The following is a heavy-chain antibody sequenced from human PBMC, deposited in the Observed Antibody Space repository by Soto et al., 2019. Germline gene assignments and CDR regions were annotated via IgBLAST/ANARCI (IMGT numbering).Heavy chain of an antibody. Sequence: ASVKVSCKVSGYTLTELSMHWVRQAPGKGLEWMGGFDPGDGETIYAQKFQGRVTMTEDTSTDTAYMELSSLRSEDTAVYYCATVTRYNWNLFDYWGQGTLVTVSS. CDR2: FDPGDGET. V-gene: IGHV1-24*01. CDR3: ATVTRYNWNLFDY. CDR1: GYTLTELS. D-gene: IGHD1-7*01. J-gene: IGHJ4*02.